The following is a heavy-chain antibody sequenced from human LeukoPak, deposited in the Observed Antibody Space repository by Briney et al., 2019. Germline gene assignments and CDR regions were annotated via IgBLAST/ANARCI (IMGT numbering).Heavy chain of an antibody. CDR3: ARERGVGVAKEKKQPNEYYFDY. CDR1: GGTFSSCA. D-gene: IGHD3-3*01. CDR2: IIPIFGTA. V-gene: IGHV1-69*05. Sequence: ASVKVSCKASGGTFSSCAISWVRQAPGQGLEWMGGIIPIFGTANYAQKFQGRVTITTDESTSTAYMELSSLRSEDTAVYYCARERGVGVAKEKKQPNEYYFDYWGQGTLVTVSS. J-gene: IGHJ4*02.